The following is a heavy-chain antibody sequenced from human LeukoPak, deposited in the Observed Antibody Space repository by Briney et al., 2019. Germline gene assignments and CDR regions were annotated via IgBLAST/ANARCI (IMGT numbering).Heavy chain of an antibody. Sequence: GRSLRLSCAASGFTFSSYSMHWVLQAPGKGLEWVAVISYDGSNKYYADSVKGRFTISRDNSKNTLYLQMNSLRAEDTAVYYCARDHYGSGDARRFDYWGQGTLVTVSS. D-gene: IGHD3-10*01. CDR1: GFTFSSYS. CDR2: ISYDGSNK. CDR3: ARDHYGSGDARRFDY. V-gene: IGHV3-30-3*01. J-gene: IGHJ4*02.